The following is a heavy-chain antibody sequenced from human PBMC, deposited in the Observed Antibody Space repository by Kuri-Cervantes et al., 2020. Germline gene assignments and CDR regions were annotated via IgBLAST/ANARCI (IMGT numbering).Heavy chain of an antibody. V-gene: IGHV1-69*13. CDR2: IIPILGPA. Sequence: SVKVSCKASGGTFSSYAISWVRQAPGQGLEWMGGIIPILGPANYAQKFQGRVTITADESTSTAYMELSSLRSEDTAVYYCARDPSIAAPNDAFDIWGQGTMVTVSS. D-gene: IGHD6-6*01. CDR1: GGTFSSYA. CDR3: ARDPSIAAPNDAFDI. J-gene: IGHJ3*02.